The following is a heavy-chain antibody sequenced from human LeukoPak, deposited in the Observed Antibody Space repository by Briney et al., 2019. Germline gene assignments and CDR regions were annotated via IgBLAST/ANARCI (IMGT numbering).Heavy chain of an antibody. V-gene: IGHV3-11*04. D-gene: IGHD3-3*01. CDR1: GFTFSDYY. CDR3: TRAPGTGPLTVRWSGPFDI. CDR2: ISSGGGII. Sequence: GGSLRLSCAASGFTFSDYYMSWIRQAPGKGLEWVSYISSGGGIIYYADSVKGRFTISRDNPKNSLYLQMNSLSADDTAVYYCTRAPGTGPLTVRWSGPFDIWGQGTMVSVSS. J-gene: IGHJ3*02.